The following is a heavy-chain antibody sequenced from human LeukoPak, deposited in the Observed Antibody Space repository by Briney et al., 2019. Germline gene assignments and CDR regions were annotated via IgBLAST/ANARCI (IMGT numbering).Heavy chain of an antibody. J-gene: IGHJ6*03. Sequence: ASGKVSCKASGYTFTGYYMHWVRQAPGQGLEWMGWINPSSGGTNYAQKFQGRVTMTRDTSISTAYMELSRLRSDDTAVYYCARAGYSYGLEYYYYYMDVWGKGTTVTVSS. CDR2: INPSSGGT. CDR1: GYTFTGYY. D-gene: IGHD5-18*01. CDR3: ARAGYSYGLEYYYYYMDV. V-gene: IGHV1-2*02.